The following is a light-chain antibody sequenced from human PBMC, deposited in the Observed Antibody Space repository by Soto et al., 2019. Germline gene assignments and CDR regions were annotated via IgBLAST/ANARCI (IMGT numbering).Light chain of an antibody. CDR3: QQANSFPST. CDR2: AAS. CDR1: QDISTW. J-gene: IGKJ2*01. Sequence: DIQMTQSPSSVSASVGDRVTITCRASQDISTWLAWYQQKPGKAPKLLIFAASNLHSGVPSRFSGSRSGANFTLTISSLQPEDCATYYCQQANSFPSTFGQGTKLEIK. V-gene: IGKV1-12*02.